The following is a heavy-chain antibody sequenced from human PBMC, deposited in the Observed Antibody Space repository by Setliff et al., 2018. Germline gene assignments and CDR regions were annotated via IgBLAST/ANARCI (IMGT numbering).Heavy chain of an antibody. CDR2: IDPKSGRT. V-gene: IGHV1-2*02. J-gene: IGHJ5*02. CDR3: ARGGGSYRAGNSRPTYWFDP. Sequence: GASVKVSCKTSGYPFVGYFIYWMRQAPGQGLEWVGWIDPKSGRTKYAVKFQGRVTMTRDTANSTVYMDLSSLTSDDTAIYYCARGGGSYRAGNSRPTYWFDPWGQGTLVTVSS. D-gene: IGHD2-21*01. CDR1: GYPFVGYF.